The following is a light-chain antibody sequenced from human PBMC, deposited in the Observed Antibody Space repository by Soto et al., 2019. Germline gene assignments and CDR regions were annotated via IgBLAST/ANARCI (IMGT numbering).Light chain of an antibody. V-gene: IGKV1-5*01. J-gene: IGKJ1*01. Sequence: DIQMTQSPSTLSAPVGVQVPITCRASQSISSWLAWYQQKPGNAPKLLIYDASSLESGVPSRFSGSGSGTEFTLTISSLQPDDFATYYFQQYNSYSWTFGQGTKVDIK. CDR2: DAS. CDR3: QQYNSYSWT. CDR1: QSISSW.